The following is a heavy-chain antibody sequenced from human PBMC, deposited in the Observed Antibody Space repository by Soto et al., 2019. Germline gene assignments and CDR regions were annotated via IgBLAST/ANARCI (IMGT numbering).Heavy chain of an antibody. J-gene: IGHJ6*02. D-gene: IGHD2-21*01. CDR1: GYTFTSYG. CDR2: ISAYNGNT. Sequence: DSVKVSCKASGYTFTSYGISWVRQAPGQGLEWMGWISAYNGNTNYAQKLQGRVTMTTDTSTSTAYMELRSLRSDDTAVYYCEKNCQPHYYYYGLDVCGQVNKVTVSS. V-gene: IGHV1-18*01. CDR3: EKNCQPHYYYYGLDV.